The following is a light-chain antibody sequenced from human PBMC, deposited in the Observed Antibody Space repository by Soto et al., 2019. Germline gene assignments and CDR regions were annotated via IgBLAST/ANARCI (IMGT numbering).Light chain of an antibody. V-gene: IGKV3-20*01. Sequence: IVMTQSPATLPVSPGERVTLSCRASQSVSSNLAWYQQKPGQAPRLLIYGASSRATGIPNRFSGSGSGTDFTLTISRLEPEDFAVYYCQQYGNSPQTFGQGTKVDIK. CDR1: QSVSSN. J-gene: IGKJ1*01. CDR3: QQYGNSPQT. CDR2: GAS.